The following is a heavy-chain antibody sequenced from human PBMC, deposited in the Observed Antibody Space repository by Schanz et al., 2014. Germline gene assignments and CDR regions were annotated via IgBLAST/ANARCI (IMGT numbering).Heavy chain of an antibody. J-gene: IGHJ2*01. CDR3: ARDTTWRLDL. CDR2: VYTSGST. V-gene: IGHV4-4*08. CDR1: GFTFSSYA. D-gene: IGHD1-1*01. Sequence: QVQLVESGGGVVQPGRSLRLSCAASGFTFSSYAMHWVRQAPGKGLEWIGRVYTSGSTNYNPSLKSRVTISLDTSKNQFSRTLTSLTAADTAVYYCARDTTWRLDLWGRGTLXTVSS.